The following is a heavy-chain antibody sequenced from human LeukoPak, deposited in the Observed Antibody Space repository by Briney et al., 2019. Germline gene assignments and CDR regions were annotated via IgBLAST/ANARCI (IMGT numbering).Heavy chain of an antibody. V-gene: IGHV4-39*07. Sequence: PSETLSLTCTVSGDSISGSSYYWGWIRQPPGKGLEWIGSIYYSGSTYYNPSLKSRVTISVDTSKNQFSLKLSSVTAADTAVYYCARATYYYGSGSYSFDYWGQGTLVTVSS. CDR2: IYYSGST. D-gene: IGHD3-10*01. CDR1: GDSISGSSYY. CDR3: ARATYYYGSGSYSFDY. J-gene: IGHJ4*02.